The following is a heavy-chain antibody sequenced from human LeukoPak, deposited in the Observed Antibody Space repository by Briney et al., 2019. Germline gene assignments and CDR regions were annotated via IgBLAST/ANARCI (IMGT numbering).Heavy chain of an antibody. CDR2: IIPIFGTA. Sequence: SVKVSCKASGGTFSSYAISWVRQAPGQGLEWTGGIIPIFGTANYAQKFQGRVTITADESTSTAYMELSSLRSEDTAVYYCARWLQPDYYFDYWGQGTLVTVSS. CDR3: ARWLQPDYYFDY. J-gene: IGHJ4*02. V-gene: IGHV1-69*13. CDR1: GGTFSSYA. D-gene: IGHD5-24*01.